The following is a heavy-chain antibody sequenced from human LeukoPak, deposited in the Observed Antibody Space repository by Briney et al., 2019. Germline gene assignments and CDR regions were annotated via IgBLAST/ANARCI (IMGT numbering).Heavy chain of an antibody. CDR2: INHSGST. J-gene: IGHJ5*02. D-gene: IGHD3-9*01. CDR3: FKRKTAYEILTGYYRRSFNWFDP. V-gene: IGHV4-39*07. Sequence: NPSETLSLTCIVSGGSISSSSYNWGWIRQPPGKGLKCSGEINHSGSTNYNPSLKSRITISVDTSKNQFSLKLSSVTAADTAVYFFFKRKTAYEILTGYYRRSFNWFDPWGQGTLVTVSS. CDR1: GGSISSSSYN.